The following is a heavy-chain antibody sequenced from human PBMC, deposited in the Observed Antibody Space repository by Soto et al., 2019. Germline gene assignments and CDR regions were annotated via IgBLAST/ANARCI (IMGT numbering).Heavy chain of an antibody. D-gene: IGHD3-9*01. CDR3: VKDRLDACYGILPDAFDI. Sequence: GRSIRLPCSACRISLSSCAMHWARQAPCKGLVYVSAISTNGGSTYYAASVKGRFIISRDNSKNRLYLQRSYLRAEETDMYYCVKDRLDACYGILPDAFDIWGKGTMGTVSS. CDR2: ISTNGGST. V-gene: IGHV3-64D*06. J-gene: IGHJ3*02. CDR1: RISLSSCA.